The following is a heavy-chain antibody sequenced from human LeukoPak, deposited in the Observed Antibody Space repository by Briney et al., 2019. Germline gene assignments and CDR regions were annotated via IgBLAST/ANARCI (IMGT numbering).Heavy chain of an antibody. Sequence: PGGSLRLSCAASGFTVSSNYMSWVRQAPGKGLVWVSHINSDGINTSYADSVKGRFTISRDNAKNTLNLQMNSLRAEDTAVYYCARDLGQYYDTSDNWFDPWGQGTVVTVSS. CDR1: GFTVSSNY. V-gene: IGHV3-74*01. D-gene: IGHD3-22*01. CDR2: INSDGINT. CDR3: ARDLGQYYDTSDNWFDP. J-gene: IGHJ5*02.